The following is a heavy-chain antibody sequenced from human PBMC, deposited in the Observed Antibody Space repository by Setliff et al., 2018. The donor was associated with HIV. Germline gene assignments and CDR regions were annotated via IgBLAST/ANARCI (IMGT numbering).Heavy chain of an antibody. CDR1: GYTFSDYY. Sequence: ASVKVSCKASGYTFSDYYLHWVRQAPGQGLEWLGWVNPNSGDAIYAQNFQGRVTMTRDTSINAAYMELRGLRSDDTAVYYCARNFGLSPSGKYYYYYGMDIWGQGTTVTVSS. J-gene: IGHJ6*02. D-gene: IGHD3-10*01. CDR3: ARNFGLSPSGKYYYYYGMDI. CDR2: VNPNSGDA. V-gene: IGHV1-2*02.